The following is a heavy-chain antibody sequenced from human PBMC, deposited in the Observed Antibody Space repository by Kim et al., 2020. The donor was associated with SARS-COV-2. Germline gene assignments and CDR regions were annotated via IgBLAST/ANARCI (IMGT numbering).Heavy chain of an antibody. Sequence: SVKVSCKASGGTFSSYAISWVRQAPGQGLEWMGGIIPIFGTANYAQKFQGRVTITADESTSTAYMELSSLRSEDTAVYYCARRQYYYDSSGYLGVYYYGMDVWGQGTTVTVSS. V-gene: IGHV1-69*13. CDR2: IIPIFGTA. J-gene: IGHJ6*02. CDR3: ARRQYYYDSSGYLGVYYYGMDV. CDR1: GGTFSSYA. D-gene: IGHD3-22*01.